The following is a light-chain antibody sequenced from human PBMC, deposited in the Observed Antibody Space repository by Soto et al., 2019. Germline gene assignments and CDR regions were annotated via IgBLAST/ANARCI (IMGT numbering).Light chain of an antibody. CDR2: DVS. CDR3: SSYTSSG. V-gene: IGLV2-14*01. J-gene: IGLJ1*01. Sequence: QSALTQPASVSGSPGQSITISCTGTSSDVGGYNYVSWYQQHPGKAPKLMIYDVSNRPSGVSNRFSGSKSGNTASLTISGLQAEDEDDYYCSSYTSSGFGTGTKLTVL. CDR1: SSDVGGYNY.